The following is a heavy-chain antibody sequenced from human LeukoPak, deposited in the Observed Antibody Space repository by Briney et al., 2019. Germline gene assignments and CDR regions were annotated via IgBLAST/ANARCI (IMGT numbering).Heavy chain of an antibody. V-gene: IGHV3-53*01. J-gene: IGHJ4*02. D-gene: IGHD6-13*01. CDR1: GFTVSSNY. Sequence: PGGSLRLSCVVSGFTVSSNYMSWVRQAPGKGLEWVSVMYSAGFTYYADSVKGRFTISRDNSKNTLNLQMNSLRAEDTAVYYCAKGGDKYSSSWYGGYWGQGTLVTVSS. CDR2: MYSAGFT. CDR3: AKGGDKYSSSWYGGY.